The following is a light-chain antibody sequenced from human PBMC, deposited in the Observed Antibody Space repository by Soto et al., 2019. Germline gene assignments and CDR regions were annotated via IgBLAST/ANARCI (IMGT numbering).Light chain of an antibody. CDR2: GAS. CDR1: RTVSNR. Sequence: TQCPDTLSVSERERVAHSCRASRTVSNRLAWYQHKPGQAPRLLISGASTGATGIPPRFRGSGSGTEFTLTVDTLQSEDIAIYYCQQYYHWPVTFGGGTKVDIK. V-gene: IGKV3-15*01. J-gene: IGKJ4*01. CDR3: QQYYHWPVT.